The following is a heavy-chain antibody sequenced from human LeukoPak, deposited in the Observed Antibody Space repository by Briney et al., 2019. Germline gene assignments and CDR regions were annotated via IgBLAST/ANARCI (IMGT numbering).Heavy chain of an antibody. V-gene: IGHV3-21*01. J-gene: IGHJ4*02. CDR3: VRENHGSFDY. Sequence: GGSLRLSCAASGFSFSSYYVNWDRQAPGKGLEWVSCISSSSTYIYYADSVRGRFAISRDNAKNSLYLQMNSLRAEDTAVYYCVRENHGSFDYWGQGSLVTVSS. CDR2: ISSSSTYI. CDR1: GFSFSSYY. D-gene: IGHD1-14*01.